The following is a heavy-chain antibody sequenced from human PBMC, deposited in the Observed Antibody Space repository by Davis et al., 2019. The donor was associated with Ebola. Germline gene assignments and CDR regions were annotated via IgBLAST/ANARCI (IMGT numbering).Heavy chain of an antibody. CDR2: IYYSGST. J-gene: IGHJ6*01. CDR3: ARDLSLHQGPIGLPPGTLLQEHL. Sequence: PSETLSPTCTVSGGSTSRGGSYWSWVRQVPGKGLEWIGYIYYSGSTYYKPSLKSRVTISLDTSKNQFSLNLSSVTAADTAVYYCARDLSLHQGPIGLPPGTLLQEHLWG. CDR1: GGSTSRGGSY. V-gene: IGHV4-31*03.